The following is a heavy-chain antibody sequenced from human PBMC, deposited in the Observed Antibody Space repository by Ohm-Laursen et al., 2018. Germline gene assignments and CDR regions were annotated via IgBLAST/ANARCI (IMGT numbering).Heavy chain of an antibody. CDR3: AREADRAWFDP. CDR2: IYYSGST. J-gene: IGHJ5*02. V-gene: IGHV4-59*12. D-gene: IGHD3-22*01. Sequence: SDTLSLTCTVSGGSISSYYWSWIRQPPGKGLEWIGYIYYSGSTNSNPSLKSRVTMSVDTSKNQVSLKLSALTAADTAVYYCAREADRAWFDPWGQGTLVTVSS. CDR1: GGSISSYY.